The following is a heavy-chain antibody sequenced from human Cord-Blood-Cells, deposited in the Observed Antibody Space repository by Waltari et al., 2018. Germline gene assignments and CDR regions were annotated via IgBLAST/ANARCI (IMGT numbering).Heavy chain of an antibody. D-gene: IGHD7-27*01. Sequence: QVQLVQIGAVVTNPGASVKVSCKVSGYTLTELTLHCVRKAPGKELEWMGGFDPEDGETIYAQKFQGRVTMTEDTSTDTAYMELSSLRSEDTAVYYCATRANWGYWYFDLWGRGTLVTVSS. CDR2: FDPEDGET. V-gene: IGHV1-24*01. J-gene: IGHJ2*01. CDR1: GYTLTELT. CDR3: ATRANWGYWYFDL.